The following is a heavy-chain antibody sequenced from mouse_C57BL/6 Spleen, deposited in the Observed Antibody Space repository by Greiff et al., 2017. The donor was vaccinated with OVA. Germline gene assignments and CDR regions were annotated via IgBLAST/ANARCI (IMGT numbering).Heavy chain of an antibody. J-gene: IGHJ3*01. D-gene: IGHD3-2*02. Sequence: EVKVLESGPGLVKPSQSLSLTCSVTGYSITSGYYWNWIRQFPGNKLEWMGYISYDGSNNYNPSLKNRISITRDTSKNQFFLKLNSVTTEDTATYYCARDQDAYWGQGTLVTVSA. CDR2: ISYDGSN. V-gene: IGHV3-6*01. CDR3: ARDQDAY. CDR1: GYSITSGYY.